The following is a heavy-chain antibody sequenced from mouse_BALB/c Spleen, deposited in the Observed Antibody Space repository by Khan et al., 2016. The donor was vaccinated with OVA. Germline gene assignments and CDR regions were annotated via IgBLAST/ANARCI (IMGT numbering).Heavy chain of an antibody. J-gene: IGHJ3*01. CDR1: GYTFTDFT. V-gene: IGHV1S137*01. CDR2: ISTYYGDV. D-gene: IGHD1-1*02. Sequence: LQQSGAELVRPGVSVKISCKGSGYTFTDFTMHWVKQSHAKSLEWIGVISTYYGDVTYNQKFKGKATMTVDKSSSTAYMELARLTSEDSAIYFWARGGGWSRFAYWGQGTLVTVSA. CDR3: ARGGGWSRFAY.